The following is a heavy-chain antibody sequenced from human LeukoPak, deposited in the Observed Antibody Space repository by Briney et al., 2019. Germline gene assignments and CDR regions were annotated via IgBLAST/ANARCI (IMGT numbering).Heavy chain of an antibody. D-gene: IGHD3-10*01. CDR1: GGSISSYY. CDR3: ARDHHLWFGESYWFDP. J-gene: IGHJ5*02. CDR2: IFYSGST. Sequence: SETLSLTCTVSGGSISSYYWNWIRQPPGKGLEWIGYIFYSGSTNYNPSLKSRVTISVDTSKNQFSLKLNSVTAADTAVYYCARDHHLWFGESYWFDPWGQGTLVTVSS. V-gene: IGHV4-59*12.